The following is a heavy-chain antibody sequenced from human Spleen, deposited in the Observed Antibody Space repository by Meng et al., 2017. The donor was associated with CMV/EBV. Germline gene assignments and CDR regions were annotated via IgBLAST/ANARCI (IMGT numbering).Heavy chain of an antibody. CDR3: TRHSGSFDA. CDR2: INWNSQSI. Sequence: GGSLRLSCVVSGFSFDDYAMHWVRQVPGKGREWVSGINWNSQSIGYADSVTGRFTISRDNDKNSLYLQMNSLRDEDTALYYCTRHSGSFDAWGQGALVTVSS. D-gene: IGHD1-26*01. V-gene: IGHV3-9*01. J-gene: IGHJ5*02. CDR1: GFSFDDYA.